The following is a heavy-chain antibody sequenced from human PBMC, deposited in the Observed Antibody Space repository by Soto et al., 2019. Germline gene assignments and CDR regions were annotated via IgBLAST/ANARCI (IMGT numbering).Heavy chain of an antibody. Sequence: SETLSLTCAVYGGSFSGYYWSWIRQPPGKGLEWIGEINHSGSTNYNPSLKSRVTISVDTSKNQFSLKLSSVTAADTAVYYCARHALYSVYDFYYYYMVVWGKGTTVTVFS. CDR1: GGSFSGYY. V-gene: IGHV4-34*01. D-gene: IGHD5-12*01. CDR2: INHSGST. CDR3: ARHALYSVYDFYYYYMVV. J-gene: IGHJ6*03.